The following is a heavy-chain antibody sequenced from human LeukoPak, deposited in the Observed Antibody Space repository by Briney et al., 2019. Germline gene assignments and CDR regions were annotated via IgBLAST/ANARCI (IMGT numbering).Heavy chain of an antibody. J-gene: IGHJ4*02. CDR3: ATYCSSTSCYIWGYYFDY. Sequence: PGASVKVSCKASGGTFSNYAISWVRQAPGQGLEWMGVIIPISGTANYAQKLQDRVTITADASTSTAYMELSSLRSEDTAVYYCATYCSSTSCYIWGYYFDYWGQGTLVTVSS. V-gene: IGHV1-69*13. CDR1: GGTFSNYA. CDR2: IIPISGTA. D-gene: IGHD2-2*01.